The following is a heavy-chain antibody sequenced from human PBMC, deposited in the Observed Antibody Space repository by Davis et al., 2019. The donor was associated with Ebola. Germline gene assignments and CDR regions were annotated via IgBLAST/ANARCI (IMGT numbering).Heavy chain of an antibody. V-gene: IGHV3-21*01. CDR2: ISSSSSYI. CDR3: ARDVRSTTRDDY. D-gene: IGHD1-1*01. Sequence: GESLKISCAASGFTFSSYSMNWVRQASGKGLEWVSSISSSSSYIYYADSVKGRFTISRDSAKNSLYLQMNSLRAEDTAVYYCARDVRSTTRDDYWGQGTLVTVSS. CDR1: GFTFSSYS. J-gene: IGHJ4*02.